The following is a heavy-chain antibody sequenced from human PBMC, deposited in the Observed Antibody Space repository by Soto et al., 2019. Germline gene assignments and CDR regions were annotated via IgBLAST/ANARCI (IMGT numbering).Heavy chain of an antibody. D-gene: IGHD3-9*01. Sequence: QITLKESGPTLVKPTQTLTLTCTFSGFSLDTSGVGVGWIRQPPGKTLEWLALIYWDDDKRYSPSLNSRLTITKDTSKNQVVLRMTNVDPVDTAKYYCAHIFDFDWVWAFEYWGQGALVTVSS. V-gene: IGHV2-5*02. CDR3: AHIFDFDWVWAFEY. CDR2: IYWDDDK. J-gene: IGHJ4*02. CDR1: GFSLDTSGVG.